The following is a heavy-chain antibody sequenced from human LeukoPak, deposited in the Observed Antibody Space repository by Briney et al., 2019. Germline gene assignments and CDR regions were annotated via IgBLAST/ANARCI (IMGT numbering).Heavy chain of an antibody. CDR1: GFTFSSYS. CDR2: ISSSSSYI. CDR3: ARDRGARRSSGWWVELDNWFDP. V-gene: IGHV3-21*01. D-gene: IGHD6-19*01. Sequence: KPGGSLRLSCAASGFTFSSYSMNWVRQAPGKGLEWVSSISSSSSYIYYADSVKGRFTISRDNAKNSLYLQMNSLRAEDTAVYYCARDRGARRSSGWWVELDNWFDPWGQGTLVTVSS. J-gene: IGHJ5*02.